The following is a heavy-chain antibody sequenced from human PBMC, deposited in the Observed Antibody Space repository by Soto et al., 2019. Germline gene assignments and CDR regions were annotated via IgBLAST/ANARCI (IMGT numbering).Heavy chain of an antibody. V-gene: IGHV3-74*01. CDR3: ARADYGDYWGAFDI. Sequence: GGSLRLSCAASGFTFSSYWMHWVRQAPGKGLVWVSRINSDGSSTSYADSVKGRFTISRDNAKNTLYLQMNSLRAEDTAVYYCARADYGDYWGAFDIWGQGTMVTVSS. J-gene: IGHJ3*02. D-gene: IGHD4-17*01. CDR1: GFTFSSYW. CDR2: INSDGSST.